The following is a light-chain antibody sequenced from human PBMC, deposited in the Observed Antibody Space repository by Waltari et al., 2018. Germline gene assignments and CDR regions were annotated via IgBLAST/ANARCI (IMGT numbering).Light chain of an antibody. J-gene: IGLJ2*01. V-gene: IGLV1-44*01. CDR2: GNN. Sequence: QSVLTQPPSASGTPGQTVSISCSGGSSNIAVNTVNWYQQLPGMAPKLPINGNNQRASGIPDRSSGSKSGTSASLAISALQSDAEADYYCAAWDDSLYGRVFGGGTKLTVL. CDR1: SSNIAVNT. CDR3: AAWDDSLYGRV.